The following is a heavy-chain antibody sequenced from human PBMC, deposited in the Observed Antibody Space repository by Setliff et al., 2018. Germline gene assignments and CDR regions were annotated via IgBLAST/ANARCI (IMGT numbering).Heavy chain of an antibody. V-gene: IGHV4-59*02. J-gene: IGHJ3*02. CDR2: IFYSGDT. Sequence: SETLSLTCTVSGGSVRSHYWSWIRHSPGKGLEWIGFIFYSGDTKSNPSLKSRVTMSVDTSKNQFSLQLSSVTAADTAVYYCARPNCSGGDCYSSAFDMWGHGTTVTVSS. CDR1: GGSVRSHY. D-gene: IGHD2-15*01. CDR3: ARPNCSGGDCYSSAFDM.